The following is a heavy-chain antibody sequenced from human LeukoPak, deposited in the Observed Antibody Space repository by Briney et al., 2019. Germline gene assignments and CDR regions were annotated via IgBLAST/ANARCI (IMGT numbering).Heavy chain of an antibody. V-gene: IGHV4-59*08. Sequence: SETLSLTCTVSGGSIGSYYWSWLRQPPGKGLEWIGYKYYSGSTNYNPSLKSRVTISVDTSKNQFSLKLSSVTAADTAVYYRARHGISGWYGGTFDYWGQGTLVTVSS. D-gene: IGHD6-19*01. J-gene: IGHJ4*02. CDR1: GGSIGSYY. CDR2: KYYSGST. CDR3: ARHGISGWYGGTFDY.